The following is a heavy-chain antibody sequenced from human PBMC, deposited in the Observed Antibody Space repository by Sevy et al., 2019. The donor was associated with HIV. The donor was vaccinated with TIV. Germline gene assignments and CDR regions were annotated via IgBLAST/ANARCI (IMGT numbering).Heavy chain of an antibody. CDR3: AREHSPSFGLVLRGWFVP. CDR2: ISSNSDHI. D-gene: IGHD6-19*01. J-gene: IGHJ5*02. V-gene: IGHV3-21*01. Sequence: GGSLRLSCAASGFIFNSYSMNWVRQAPGKGLEWVSFISSNSDHIYYADSVRGRFTISRDNAKNSLFLQMNSLRAEDTAVYYCAREHSPSFGLVLRGWFVPWGQGTPVTDSS. CDR1: GFIFNSYS.